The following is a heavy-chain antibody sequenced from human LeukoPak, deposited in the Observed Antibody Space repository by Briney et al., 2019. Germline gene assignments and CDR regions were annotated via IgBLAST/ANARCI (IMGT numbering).Heavy chain of an antibody. V-gene: IGHV3-21*01. J-gene: IGHJ4*02. CDR1: GFTFSSYS. D-gene: IGHD1-26*01. CDR3: ARAIRYSGSYPYYLDY. Sequence: GGSLRLSCAASGFTFSSYSMNWVRQAPGKGLEWVSSISSSSSYIYYADSVKGRFTISRDNAKNSLYLQMNSLRAEDTAVYYCARAIRYSGSYPYYLDYWGQGTLVTVSS. CDR2: ISSSSSYI.